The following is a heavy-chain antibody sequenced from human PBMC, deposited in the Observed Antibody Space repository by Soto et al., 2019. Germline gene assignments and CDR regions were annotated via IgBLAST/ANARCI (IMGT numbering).Heavy chain of an antibody. J-gene: IGHJ4*02. CDR1: GYTFTSYG. D-gene: IGHD6-13*01. Sequence: ASVKVSCKASGYTFTSYGISWVRQAPGQGLEWMGWISAYNGNTNYAQKLQGRVTMTTDTSTSTAYMELRSLRFYDTAVYYCARVAAAGSSFDYWGQGTLVTVSS. CDR2: ISAYNGNT. V-gene: IGHV1-18*01. CDR3: ARVAAAGSSFDY.